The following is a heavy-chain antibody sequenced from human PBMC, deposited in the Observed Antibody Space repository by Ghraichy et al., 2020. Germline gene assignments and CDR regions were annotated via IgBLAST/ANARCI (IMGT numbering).Heavy chain of an antibody. J-gene: IGHJ4*02. D-gene: IGHD3-9*01. Sequence: GESLNISCAASGFTFSSYWMSWVRQAPGKGLEWVANIKQDGSEKYYVDSVEGRFTISRDNAKNSLYLQVNSLRAEDTAVYYCARDTDWTHDYWGQGTLVTVSS. CDR2: IKQDGSEK. CDR1: GFTFSSYW. CDR3: ARDTDWTHDY. V-gene: IGHV3-7*01.